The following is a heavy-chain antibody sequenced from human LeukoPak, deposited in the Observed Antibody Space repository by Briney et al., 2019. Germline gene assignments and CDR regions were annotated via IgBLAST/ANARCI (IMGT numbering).Heavy chain of an antibody. Sequence: AETLSLTCTVSGGSISSYYWSWIRQPPGKGLEWIGCIYCSGSTNYNHSLKSRVTISVDTSKNQFSLKLSSVTAADTAVYYCARVPLYGSGSHFDYWGQGTLVTVSS. CDR2: IYCSGST. J-gene: IGHJ4*02. D-gene: IGHD3-10*01. V-gene: IGHV4-59*01. CDR1: GGSISSYY. CDR3: ARVPLYGSGSHFDY.